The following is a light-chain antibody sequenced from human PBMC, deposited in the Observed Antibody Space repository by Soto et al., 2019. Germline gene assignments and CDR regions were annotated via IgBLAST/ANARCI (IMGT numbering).Light chain of an antibody. CDR1: SSNIGSNT. CDR2: SSY. Sequence: QSVLTQPPSVSGTPGQRVTISCSGSSSNIGSNTVNWYQQFPGTAPRLLIYSSYQRPSGVPDRFSGSQSGTSASLAISGLQSDDEADYYCAAWEDSLKAIFGGGTQLTVL. V-gene: IGLV1-44*01. CDR3: AAWEDSLKAI. J-gene: IGLJ7*01.